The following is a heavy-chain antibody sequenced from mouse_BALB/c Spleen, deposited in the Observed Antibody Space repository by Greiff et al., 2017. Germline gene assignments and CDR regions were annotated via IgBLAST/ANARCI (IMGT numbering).Heavy chain of an antibody. J-gene: IGHJ1*01. V-gene: IGHV5-6*01. D-gene: IGHD1-1*01. CDR1: GFTFSSYG. Sequence: EVKLVESGGDLVKPGGSLKLSCAASGFTFSSYGMSWVRQTPDKRLEWVATISSGGSYTYSPDSVKGRFTISRDNAKNTLYLQMSSLKSYDTAMYYCARLDDYYGSSPYWYFDVWGAGTTVTVSS. CDR3: ARLDDYYGSSPYWYFDV. CDR2: ISSGGSYT.